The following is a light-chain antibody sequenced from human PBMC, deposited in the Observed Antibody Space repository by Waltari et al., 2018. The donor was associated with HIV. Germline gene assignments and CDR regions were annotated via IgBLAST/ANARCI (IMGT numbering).Light chain of an antibody. CDR2: DVS. CDR3: CSYAGSSTHVV. Sequence: QSALTQPASVSGSPGQSITISCTGTSRDVGGYNYVSWYQQHPGKAPKLMIYDVSKRPSGVSKRFSGSKSGNTASLTISGLQAEDEADYYCCSYAGSSTHVVFGGGTKLTVL. CDR1: SRDVGGYNY. V-gene: IGLV2-23*02. J-gene: IGLJ2*01.